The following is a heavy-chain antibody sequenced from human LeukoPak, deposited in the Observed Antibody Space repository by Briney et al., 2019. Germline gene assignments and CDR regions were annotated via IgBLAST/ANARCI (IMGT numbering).Heavy chain of an antibody. CDR3: ARGDSSGWNFDY. Sequence: SETLSLTCTLSGGSITTYYWSWVRQPPGQGLEWIGYIYYTGSTDYNPSLKSRVTMSVDTSKNQFSLKLSSVTAADTGVYYCARGDSSGWNFDYWGQGTLVTISS. J-gene: IGHJ4*02. V-gene: IGHV4-59*12. D-gene: IGHD6-19*01. CDR2: IYYTGST. CDR1: GGSITTYY.